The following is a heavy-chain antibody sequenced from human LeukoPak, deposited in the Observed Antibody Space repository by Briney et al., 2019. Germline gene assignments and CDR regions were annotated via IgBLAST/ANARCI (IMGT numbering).Heavy chain of an antibody. V-gene: IGHV4-4*02. CDR1: GGSISSSNW. D-gene: IGHD6-19*01. J-gene: IGHJ4*02. CDR2: IYHSGST. Sequence: SETLSLTCAVSGGSISSSNWWSWVRQPPGKGLEWIGEIYHSGSTNYNPSLKSRVTISVDKSKNQFSLKLSSVTAADTAVYYCARARRQWLVGATIRGDNPPYYFDYWGQGTLVTVSS. CDR3: ARARRQWLVGATIRGDNPPYYFDY.